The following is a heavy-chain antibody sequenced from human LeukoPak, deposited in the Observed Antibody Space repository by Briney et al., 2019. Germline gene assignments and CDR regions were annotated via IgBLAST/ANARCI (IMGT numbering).Heavy chain of an antibody. CDR2: ISSISSTM. Sequence: PGGSLRLSCAASKFTFSDYYMSWIRQAPGKGLEWVPYISSISSTMYYADSVKGRFTISRDNAKNSLYLQMNSLRAEDTAIYYCARCGDGLPCDLDYWGQGTLVTVSS. D-gene: IGHD3-10*01. V-gene: IGHV3-11*04. J-gene: IGHJ4*02. CDR3: ARCGDGLPCDLDY. CDR1: KFTFSDYY.